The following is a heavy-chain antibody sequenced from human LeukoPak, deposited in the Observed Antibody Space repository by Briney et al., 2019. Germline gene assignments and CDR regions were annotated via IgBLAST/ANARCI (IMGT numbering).Heavy chain of an antibody. CDR1: GGSISSSSYY. J-gene: IGHJ4*02. V-gene: IGHV4-39*07. CDR3: ARDYRDAYSSSTFDY. Sequence: SETLSLTCTVSGGSISSSSYYWGWIRQPPGKGLEWIGSIYYRGSTYYNPSLKSRVTISVDTSKNKFSLKLSSVTAAATAVYYCARDYRDAYSSSTFDYWGQGTLVTVSS. CDR2: IYYRGST. D-gene: IGHD6-6*01.